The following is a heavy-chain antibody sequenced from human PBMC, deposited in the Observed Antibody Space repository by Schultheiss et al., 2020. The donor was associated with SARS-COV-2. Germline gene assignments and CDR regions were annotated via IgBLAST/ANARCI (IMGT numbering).Heavy chain of an antibody. Sequence: SETLSLTCTVSGGSVSSGSYYWSWIRQPPGKGLEWIGYIYYSGSTNYNPSLKSRVTISVDTSKNQFSLKLSSVTAADTAVYYCARGLRYFDWLSRPPGCWFDPWGQGTLVTVSS. CDR2: IYYSGST. CDR1: GGSVSSGSYY. D-gene: IGHD3-9*01. J-gene: IGHJ5*02. V-gene: IGHV4-61*01. CDR3: ARGLRYFDWLSRPPGCWFDP.